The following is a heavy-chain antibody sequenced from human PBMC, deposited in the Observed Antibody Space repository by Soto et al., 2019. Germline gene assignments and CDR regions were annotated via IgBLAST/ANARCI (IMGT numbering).Heavy chain of an antibody. D-gene: IGHD6-13*01. CDR2: ISGSGGYT. Sequence: QSGGSLRLSCAASGFTFSNYAMSWVRQAPGKGLEWVSSISGSGGYTYYADSVKGRLTISRDNSKNTLYVQMHSLRAEDTAVYYCVKDRGPVAAVYDYWGQGTLVTVSS. CDR1: GFTFSNYA. CDR3: VKDRGPVAAVYDY. J-gene: IGHJ4*02. V-gene: IGHV3-23*01.